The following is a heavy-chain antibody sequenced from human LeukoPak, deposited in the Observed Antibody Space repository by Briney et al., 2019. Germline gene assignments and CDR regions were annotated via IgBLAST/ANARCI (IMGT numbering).Heavy chain of an antibody. J-gene: IGHJ4*02. Sequence: GRSLRLSCAASGFTFSNYAMSWVRQAPGKGLEWVSAISGTGGSTYYADSVKGRFTISRDNSKNTLYLQMNSLRAEDTAVYYCAKTPGGGSYHLDYWGQGTLVTVSS. CDR2: ISGTGGST. CDR1: GFTFSNYA. D-gene: IGHD1-26*01. CDR3: AKTPGGGSYHLDY. V-gene: IGHV3-23*01.